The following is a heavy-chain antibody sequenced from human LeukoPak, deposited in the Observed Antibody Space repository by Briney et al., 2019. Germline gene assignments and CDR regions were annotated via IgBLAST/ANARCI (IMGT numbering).Heavy chain of an antibody. V-gene: IGHV3-53*01. Sequence: PGGSLRLSCAASGFTVSSNYMSWVRQAPGKGLEWVSVIYSGGSTYYADSVKGRFTISRDNSKNTLYLQMNSLRAEDTAVYYCARDLGGSGSYFPSPWGQGTLVTVSS. J-gene: IGHJ5*02. D-gene: IGHD3-10*01. CDR1: GFTVSSNY. CDR2: IYSGGST. CDR3: ARDLGGSGSYFPSP.